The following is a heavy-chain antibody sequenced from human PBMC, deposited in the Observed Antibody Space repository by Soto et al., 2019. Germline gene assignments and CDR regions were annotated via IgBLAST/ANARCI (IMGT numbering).Heavy chain of an antibody. D-gene: IGHD6-6*01. V-gene: IGHV3-21*01. CDR3: ARDRRSSSSLKFWFDP. CDR2: ISSSSSYI. Sequence: GGSLRLSCAASGFTFSSYSMNWVRQAPGKGLEWVSSISSSSSYIYYADSVKGRFTISRDNAKNSLYLQMNSLRAEDTAVYYCARDRRSSSSLKFWFDPWGQGTLVTVSS. CDR1: GFTFSSYS. J-gene: IGHJ5*02.